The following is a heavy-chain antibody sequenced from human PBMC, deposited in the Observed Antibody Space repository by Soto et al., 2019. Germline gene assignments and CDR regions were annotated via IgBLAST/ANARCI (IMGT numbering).Heavy chain of an antibody. Sequence: QGQLHESGGGVVQPGRSLRLSCAASGLTFSTSAMHWVRQAPGKGLEWVAMISHDGSHEYYVDSVKGRFSVSRDNSHNIIHLQMNSLRIEDTAVYFCARNSDHRLVRGWLDPWGQGTRVTVSS. CDR2: ISHDGSHE. CDR1: GLTFSTSA. J-gene: IGHJ5*02. D-gene: IGHD3-10*01. CDR3: ARNSDHRLVRGWLDP. V-gene: IGHV3-30-3*01.